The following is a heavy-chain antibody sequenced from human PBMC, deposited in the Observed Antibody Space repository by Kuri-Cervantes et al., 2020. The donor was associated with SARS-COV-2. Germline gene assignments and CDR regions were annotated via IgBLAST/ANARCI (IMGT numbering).Heavy chain of an antibody. D-gene: IGHD3-9*01. J-gene: IGHJ6*03. CDR3: ARLAGYFVEDYYMDV. Sequence: SETLSLTCTVSGDSFSSSLYYWAWIRQPPGKGLEWIGSVYYSWSTYYNPTLKSRVTISVDTSKNQFSLKLSSVTAADTAVYYCARLAGYFVEDYYMDVWGKGTTVTVSS. CDR2: VYYSWST. V-gene: IGHV4-39*01. CDR1: GDSFSSSLYY.